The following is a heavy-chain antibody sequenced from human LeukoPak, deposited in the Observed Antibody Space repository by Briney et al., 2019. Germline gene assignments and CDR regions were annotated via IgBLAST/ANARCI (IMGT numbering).Heavy chain of an antibody. CDR2: VSSTGST. Sequence: SETLSLTCNVSGGSINNHHWSWIRQPAGKGLEWIGRVSSTGSTNYNPSLTSRLTMSVDTSNKQFSLRLRSVTAADTAVYYCARDIANSESYRGDYFYFYGMDVWGQGTTVTVSS. D-gene: IGHD3-10*01. CDR3: ARDIANSESYRGDYFYFYGMDV. CDR1: GGSINNHH. V-gene: IGHV4-4*07. J-gene: IGHJ6*02.